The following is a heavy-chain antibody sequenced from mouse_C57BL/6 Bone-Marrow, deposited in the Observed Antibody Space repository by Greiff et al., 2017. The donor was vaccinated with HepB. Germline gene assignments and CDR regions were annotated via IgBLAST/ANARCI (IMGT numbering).Heavy chain of an antibody. D-gene: IGHD1-2*01. CDR2: SRNKANDYTT. Sequence: EVQGVESGGGLVQSGRSLRLSCATSGFTFSDFYMEWVRQAPGKGLEWIAASRNKANDYTTEYSASVKGRFIVSRDTSQSILYLQMNALRAEDTAIYYCARDTLLRPFAYWGQGTLVTVSA. J-gene: IGHJ3*01. CDR3: ARDTLLRPFAY. CDR1: GFTFSDFY. V-gene: IGHV7-1*01.